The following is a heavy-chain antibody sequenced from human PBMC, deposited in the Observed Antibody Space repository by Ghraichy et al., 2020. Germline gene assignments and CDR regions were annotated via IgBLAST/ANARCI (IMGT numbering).Heavy chain of an antibody. Sequence: ASVKVSCKASGYTFTGYYMHWVRQAPGQGLEWMGWINPNSGGTNYAQKFQGWVTMTRDTSISTAYMELSRLRSDDTAVYYCARERPRTVTPYYYYGMDVWGQGTTVTVSS. D-gene: IGHD4-11*01. CDR3: ARERPRTVTPYYYYGMDV. CDR2: INPNSGGT. J-gene: IGHJ6*02. CDR1: GYTFTGYY. V-gene: IGHV1-2*04.